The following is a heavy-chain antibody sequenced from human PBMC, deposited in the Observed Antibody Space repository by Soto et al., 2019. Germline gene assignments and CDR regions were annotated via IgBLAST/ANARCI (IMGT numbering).Heavy chain of an antibody. CDR1: GGTFSTYA. CDR3: ASGIQLWLRRINSGYSG. CDR2: IIPMFGTA. D-gene: IGHD5-18*01. J-gene: IGHJ4*02. V-gene: IGHV1-69*12. Sequence: QVQLVQSGAEVKKPESSVKVSCKAPGGTFSTYAISWVRQAPGQGLEWMGGIIPMFGTANYAQRFQDRVTITAGESTNKVYMELSSLRSEDTAVYFCASGIQLWLRRINSGYSGWGQGTLVTVSS.